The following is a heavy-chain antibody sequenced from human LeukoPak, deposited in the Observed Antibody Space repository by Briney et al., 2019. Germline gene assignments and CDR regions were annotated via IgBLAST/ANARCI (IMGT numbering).Heavy chain of an antibody. CDR3: ARDTSGIAARYYFDY. D-gene: IGHD6-25*01. Sequence: PGGSLRLSCAASGFTFSSYAIHWVRQAPGKGLEWVAVVSYDGSIKYYADSVKGRFTISRDNSKNTLYLQMNSLRAEDTAVYYCARDTSGIAARYYFDYWGQGTLVTVSS. CDR2: VSYDGSIK. V-gene: IGHV3-30-3*01. CDR1: GFTFSSYA. J-gene: IGHJ4*02.